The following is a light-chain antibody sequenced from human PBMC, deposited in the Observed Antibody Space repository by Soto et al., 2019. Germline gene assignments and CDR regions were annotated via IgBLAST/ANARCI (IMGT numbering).Light chain of an antibody. CDR3: QQYYSIPYT. CDR1: QSVLYNSNDKNY. CDR2: WAS. V-gene: IGKV4-1*01. Sequence: DIVMTQSPDSLAVSLGERAAINCKSSQSVLYNSNDKNYLVWYQQKPGQPPKLLIYWASARESGVPDRFSGSGSGTDFTLTISSLQAEDVAVYYCQQYYSIPYTFGQGTKLEI. J-gene: IGKJ2*01.